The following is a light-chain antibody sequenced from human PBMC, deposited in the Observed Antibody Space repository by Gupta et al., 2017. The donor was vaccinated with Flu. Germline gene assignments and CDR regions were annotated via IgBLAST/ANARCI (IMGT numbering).Light chain of an antibody. Sequence: DIQMTQSPSSLSASVGDRVTVTRRASQDIVNYLAWFQQKPGKVPKLLIYAAATLQSGVPSRFSGSGSGTDYTLTISSLQPEDVATYYCQKDDSAPWTFGQGTNVAIK. J-gene: IGKJ1*01. CDR3: QKDDSAPWT. CDR2: AAA. V-gene: IGKV1-27*01. CDR1: QDIVNY.